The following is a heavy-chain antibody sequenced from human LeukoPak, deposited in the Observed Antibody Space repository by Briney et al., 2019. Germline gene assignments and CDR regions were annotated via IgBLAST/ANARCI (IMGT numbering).Heavy chain of an antibody. J-gene: IGHJ4*02. V-gene: IGHV4-59*08. Sequence: PSETLSLTCTVSGGSISSYYWSWIRQPPGKGLEWIGYIYYSGSTNYNPSLKSRVTISVDTSKNQFSLKLSSVTAADTAVYYCARHCNSYYGSSGTHFDYWGQGTLVTVSS. CDR1: GGSISSYY. CDR3: ARHCNSYYGSSGTHFDY. CDR2: IYYSGST. D-gene: IGHD3-22*01.